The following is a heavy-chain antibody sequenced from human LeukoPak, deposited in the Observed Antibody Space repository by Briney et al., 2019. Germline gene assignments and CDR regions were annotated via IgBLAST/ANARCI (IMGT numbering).Heavy chain of an antibody. D-gene: IGHD3-16*02. CDR2: INPNSGGT. Sequence: GASVKVSCKASGYTFTGYYMHWVRQAPGQGLEWMGWINPNSGGTNYAQKFQGWVTMTRDTSISTAYMELSRLRSDDTAVYYCARAHGDIDPYYYYYYGMDVWGQGTTVTVSS. CDR1: GYTFTGYY. V-gene: IGHV1-2*04. J-gene: IGHJ6*02. CDR3: ARAHGDIDPYYYYYYGMDV.